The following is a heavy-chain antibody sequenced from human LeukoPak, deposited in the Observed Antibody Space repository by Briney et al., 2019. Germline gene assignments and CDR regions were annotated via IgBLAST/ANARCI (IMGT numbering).Heavy chain of an antibody. Sequence: GGSLTLSCAASGFTFNIYAMSWVRLPPRKGLQWVASMCGSAGCTFYTDSVKGRFTISRDNSNNTLYLEMNSLRAEDTAIYYCARDRPNYHESNGHYYERDGDHWGQGTLVTVSS. CDR2: MCGSAGCT. CDR1: GFTFNIYA. CDR3: ARDRPNYHESNGHYYERDGDH. J-gene: IGHJ5*02. D-gene: IGHD3-22*01. V-gene: IGHV3-23*01.